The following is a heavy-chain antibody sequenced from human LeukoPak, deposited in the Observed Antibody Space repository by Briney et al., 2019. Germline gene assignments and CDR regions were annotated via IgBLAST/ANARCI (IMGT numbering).Heavy chain of an antibody. D-gene: IGHD5-24*01. CDR2: IYYSGST. Sequence: PLETLSLTCTVSGGSISSSSYYWGWIRQPPGTGLERLGSIYYSGSTYYNPSLKSRVTISVDTSKNQFSLKLSSVTAADTAVYYCARGRVEMATIDFDYWGQGTLVTVSS. CDR1: GGSISSSSYY. V-gene: IGHV4-39*01. J-gene: IGHJ4*02. CDR3: ARGRVEMATIDFDY.